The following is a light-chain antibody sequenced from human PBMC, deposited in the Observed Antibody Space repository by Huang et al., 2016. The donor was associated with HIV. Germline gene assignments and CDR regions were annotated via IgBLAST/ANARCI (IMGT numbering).Light chain of an antibody. CDR2: GTS. J-gene: IGKJ4*01. CDR1: QSVSGTY. CDR3: QQYGTSPPSLT. V-gene: IGKV3-20*01. Sequence: EIVLTQSPGTLSLSPGGRATLSCRASQSVSGTYLAWYQQKPGQAPRLLISGTSIRATGIPDRFSGSGSATDFTLTISGLEPEDFALYYCQQYGTSPPSLTFGGGTKVEIK.